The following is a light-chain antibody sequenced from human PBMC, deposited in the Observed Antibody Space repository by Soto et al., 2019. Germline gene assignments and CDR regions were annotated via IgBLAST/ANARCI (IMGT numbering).Light chain of an antibody. CDR3: QQYNSYSWT. CDR2: DAS. V-gene: IGKV1-5*01. J-gene: IGKJ1*01. Sequence: DSQMSRSPSSLSASVGDRVTITCRASQSISSWLAWYQQKPGKAPKLLIYDASSLESGVPSRFSGSGSGTEFTLTISSLQPDDFATYYCQQYNSYSWTFGQGTKVDIK. CDR1: QSISSW.